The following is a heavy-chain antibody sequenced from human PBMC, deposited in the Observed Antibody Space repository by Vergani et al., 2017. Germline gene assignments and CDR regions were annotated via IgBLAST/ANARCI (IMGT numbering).Heavy chain of an antibody. CDR3: ARDYGGNLPGY. Sequence: QVQLVQSGAEVQKPGASVKVSCKASGYTFTGYYMHWVRQAPGQGLEWRGWINPNSGGTNYAQKFQGRVTITRDTSASTAYMELSSLRSEDTAVYYCARDYGGNLPGYWGQGTLVTVSS. J-gene: IGHJ4*02. D-gene: IGHD4-23*01. V-gene: IGHV1-2*02. CDR2: INPNSGGT. CDR1: GYTFTGYY.